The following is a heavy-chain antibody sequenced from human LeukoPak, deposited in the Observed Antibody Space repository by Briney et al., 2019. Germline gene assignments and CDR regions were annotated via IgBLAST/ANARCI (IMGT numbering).Heavy chain of an antibody. CDR2: ISYDGSNK. J-gene: IGHJ4*02. D-gene: IGHD1-26*01. V-gene: IGHV3-30*18. CDR1: GFTFSSYG. CDR3: AKDSGSYFFDY. Sequence: GGSLRLSCAASGFTFSSYGMHWVRQAPGKGLEWVAVISYDGSNKYYADSVKGRFTISRDNSKNTLYLQMNSLRAEDTAVYYCAKDSGSYFFDYWGQGTLVTVSA.